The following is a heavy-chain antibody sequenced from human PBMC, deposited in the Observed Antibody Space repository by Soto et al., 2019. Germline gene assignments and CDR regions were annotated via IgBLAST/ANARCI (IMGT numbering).Heavy chain of an antibody. CDR3: ARETTDHLSYFDS. J-gene: IGHJ4*02. CDR2: INAVNGNT. D-gene: IGHD4-4*01. Sequence: ASVKVSCKASGYTFTSYGISWVRQAPGQGLEWMGWINAVNGNTKYSQKFQGRVTMTRDTSASTAYMELSSLRSEDTAVYYCARETTDHLSYFDSWGQGTLVTVSS. CDR1: GYTFTSYG. V-gene: IGHV1-18*01.